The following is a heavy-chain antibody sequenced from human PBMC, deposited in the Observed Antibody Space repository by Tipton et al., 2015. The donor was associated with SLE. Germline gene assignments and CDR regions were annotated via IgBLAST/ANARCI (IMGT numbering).Heavy chain of an antibody. CDR3: AKRGGVGATTGAEYFQH. CDR1: GFTFSSYS. D-gene: IGHD1-26*01. CDR2: ISSSSSTI. V-gene: IGHV3-48*01. Sequence: SLRLSCAASGFTFSSYSMNWVRQAPGKGLEWVSYISSSSSTIYYADSVKGRFTISRDNSKNTLYLQMNSLRAEDTAVYYCAKRGGVGATTGAEYFQHWGQGPLVTVSS. J-gene: IGHJ1*01.